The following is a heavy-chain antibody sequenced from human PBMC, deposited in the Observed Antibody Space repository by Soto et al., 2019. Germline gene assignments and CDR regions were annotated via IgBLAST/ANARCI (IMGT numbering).Heavy chain of an antibody. V-gene: IGHV1-69*12. CDR1: GGTFNSYA. CDR3: TRCVIRYHSIGYYLGIDGMDV. Sequence: QVQLVQSGAEVKKPESSVRVSCKASGGTFNSYAITWVRQAPGQGLEWMGGTIPMFGTTNYAEKFQGRVTISADESTNTAYMLLSSLRSEDTAVYYCTRCVIRYHSIGYYLGIDGMDVWGQGTTVIVSS. D-gene: IGHD3-22*01. J-gene: IGHJ6*02. CDR2: TIPMFGTT.